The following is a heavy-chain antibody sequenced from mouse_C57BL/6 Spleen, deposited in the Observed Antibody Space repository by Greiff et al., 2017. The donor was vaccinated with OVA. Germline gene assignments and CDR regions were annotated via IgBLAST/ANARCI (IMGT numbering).Heavy chain of an antibody. V-gene: IGHV1-74*01. CDR1: GYTFTSYW. Sequence: QVQLQQPGAELVKPGASVKVSCKASGYTFTSYWMHWVKQRPGQGLEWIGRIHPSDSDTNYNQKFKGKATLTVDKASSAAYMQLSRLTSEDSAVYYCAIEYDYDGYAMDYWGQGTSVTVSS. D-gene: IGHD2-4*01. CDR3: AIEYDYDGYAMDY. CDR2: IHPSDSDT. J-gene: IGHJ4*01.